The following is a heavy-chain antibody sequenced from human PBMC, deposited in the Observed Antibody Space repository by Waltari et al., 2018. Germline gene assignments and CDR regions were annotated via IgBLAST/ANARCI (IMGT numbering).Heavy chain of an antibody. V-gene: IGHV1-24*01. CDR2: FDPEDGET. J-gene: IGHJ4*02. CDR3: ATELAGDPGY. D-gene: IGHD4-17*01. Sequence: VQLVLSGSAVKKPGASVKASCNVSGYTLTELSMHWVRQAPGKRRGWMGRFDPEDGETSYAQKFQGIITMTEDTYTDTAYMELSSLKSEDTTVYYCATELAGDPGYWGKGTLVTVSS. CDR1: GYTLTELS.